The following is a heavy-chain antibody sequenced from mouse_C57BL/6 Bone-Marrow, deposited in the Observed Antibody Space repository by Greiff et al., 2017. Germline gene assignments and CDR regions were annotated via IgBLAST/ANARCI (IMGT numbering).Heavy chain of an antibody. Sequence: VQLKQSGAELVRPGASVKLSCTASGFNIKDDYMHWVKQRPEQGLEWIGWIDPENGDTEYASKFQGKATITADTSSNTAYLQLSSLTSEDTYVYYCTTMTTVVAPFDYWGQGTTLTVSS. D-gene: IGHD1-1*01. CDR3: TTMTTVVAPFDY. J-gene: IGHJ2*01. CDR2: IDPENGDT. CDR1: GFNIKDDY. V-gene: IGHV14-4*01.